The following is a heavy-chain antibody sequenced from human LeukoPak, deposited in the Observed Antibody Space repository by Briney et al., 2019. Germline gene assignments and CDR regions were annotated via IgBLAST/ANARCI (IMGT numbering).Heavy chain of an antibody. J-gene: IGHJ5*02. Sequence: SETLSLTCTVSGGSISTSSYYWGWIRQPPGKGLEWIGSISYSGSTYYNPSLKSRVTISVDTSKNQFSLKLRSVTAADTAVYYCARAYYSTGWFPHWGQGALVTVSS. V-gene: IGHV4-39*07. D-gene: IGHD3-10*01. CDR1: GGSISTSSYY. CDR3: ARAYYSTGWFPH. CDR2: ISYSGST.